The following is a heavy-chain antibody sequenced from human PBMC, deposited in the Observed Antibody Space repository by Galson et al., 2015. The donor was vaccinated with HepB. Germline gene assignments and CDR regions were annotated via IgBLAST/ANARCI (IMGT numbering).Heavy chain of an antibody. J-gene: IGHJ6*03. V-gene: IGHV3-23*01. D-gene: IGHD6-13*01. CDR2: ISGSGGST. CDR1: GFTFSSYA. Sequence: SLRLSCAASGFTFSSYAMSWVRQAPGKGLEWVSAISGSGGSTYYADSVKGRFTISRDNSKNTLYLQMNSLRAEDTAVYYCAKDSTYSSSWYSFDYYYYYYMDVWVKGTTVTVS. CDR3: AKDSTYSSSWYSFDYYYYYYMDV.